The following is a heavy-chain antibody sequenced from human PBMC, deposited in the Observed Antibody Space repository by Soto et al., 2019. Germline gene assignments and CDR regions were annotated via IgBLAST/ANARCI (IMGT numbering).Heavy chain of an antibody. D-gene: IGHD3-10*01. J-gene: IGHJ5*02. Sequence: GGSLRLSCAASGFTFSDHYMDWVRQAPGKGLEWVGRTRNKANSYTTEYAASVKGRFTISRDDSKNSLYLQMNSLKTEDTAVYYCARDSGGFGELFPWGQGTLVTVSS. CDR3: ARDSGGFGELFP. CDR2: TRNKANSYTT. CDR1: GFTFSDHY. V-gene: IGHV3-72*01.